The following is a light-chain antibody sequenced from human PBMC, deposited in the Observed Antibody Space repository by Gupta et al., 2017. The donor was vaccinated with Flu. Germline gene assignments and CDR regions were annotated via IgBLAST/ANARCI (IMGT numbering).Light chain of an antibody. Sequence: DIVMTQSPDSLAVSLGERATINCKSSQSVLYSSNNKNYLAWYQQKPGQPPKLIICWASTRESGVPDSFSGSGSGTDFTLTISSLQAEDVAVYYCQQEDSSPLTFGHGTKVDIK. V-gene: IGKV4-1*01. CDR2: WAS. CDR1: QSVLYSSNNKNY. CDR3: QQEDSSPLT. J-gene: IGKJ3*01.